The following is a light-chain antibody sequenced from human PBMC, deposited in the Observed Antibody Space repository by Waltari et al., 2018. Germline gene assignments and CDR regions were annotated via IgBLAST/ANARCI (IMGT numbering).Light chain of an antibody. CDR2: YNSDSDK. CDR1: SGINVGTYR. CDR3: MIWHSSAVV. V-gene: IGLV5-45*02. Sequence: QAVLTQPSSLSASPGASVSLTCTLRSGINVGTYRIYWYQQKPGSPPQYLLRYNSDSDKQQGSGVPSRFAGSKDASANAGILLISGLQSEDEADYFCMIWHSSAVVFGGGTKLTVL. J-gene: IGLJ3*02.